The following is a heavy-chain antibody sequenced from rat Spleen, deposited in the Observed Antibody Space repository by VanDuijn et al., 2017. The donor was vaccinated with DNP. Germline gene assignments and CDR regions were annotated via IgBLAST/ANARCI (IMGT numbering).Heavy chain of an antibody. J-gene: IGHJ3*01. V-gene: IGHV5-7*01. CDR2: ISYDGSST. CDR1: GFTFSDYN. D-gene: IGHD4-3*01. Sequence: EVQLVESGGGLVQPGRSLKLSCAASGFTFSDYNMAWVRQAPKKGLEWVATISYDGSSTYYRDSVKGRFTISRDNAKSTLYLQMDSLRSEDTATYYCATSGYWYFDFWGQGTLVTVSS. CDR3: ATSGYWYFDF.